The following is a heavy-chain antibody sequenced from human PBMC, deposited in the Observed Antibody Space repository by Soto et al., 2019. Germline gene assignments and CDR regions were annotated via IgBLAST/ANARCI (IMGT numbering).Heavy chain of an antibody. CDR2: ISYDGSNK. CDR3: ARDTIDFRFFVWSYFFDH. Sequence: QVQLVESGGGVVQPGRSLRLSCAASGFTFSSYAMHWVRQAPGKGLEWVAVISYDGSNKYYADSVKGRFTTSRDNATXPXXLQMNSLRAADTAVYYCARDTIDFRFFVWSYFFDHWGQGILVTVSS. V-gene: IGHV3-30-3*01. D-gene: IGHD3-3*01. J-gene: IGHJ4*02. CDR1: GFTFSSYA.